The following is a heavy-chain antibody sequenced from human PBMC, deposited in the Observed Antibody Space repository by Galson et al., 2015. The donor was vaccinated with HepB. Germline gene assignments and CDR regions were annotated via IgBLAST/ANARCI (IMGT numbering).Heavy chain of an antibody. J-gene: IGHJ4*02. D-gene: IGHD1-26*01. V-gene: IGHV3-33*01. CDR3: ARDPGSHSGSQYFDY. Sequence: SLRLSCAASGFTFSSYGMHWVRQAPGKGLEWVAVIWYDGSNKYYADAVKGLFTISRDNSKNTLYLQMNSLRSDDTAVYYCARDPGSHSGSQYFDYWGQGTLVTVSS. CDR2: IWYDGSNK. CDR1: GFTFSSYG.